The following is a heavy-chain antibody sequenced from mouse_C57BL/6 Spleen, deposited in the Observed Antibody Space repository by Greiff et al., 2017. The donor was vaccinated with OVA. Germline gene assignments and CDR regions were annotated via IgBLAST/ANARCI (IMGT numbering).Heavy chain of an antibody. J-gene: IGHJ1*03. CDR3: ARHRTYYSNFWYFDV. Sequence: EVQRVESGGDLVKPGGSLKLSCAASGFTFSSYGMSWVRPTPDKRLEWVATISSGGGYTDYQDRVKGRFTISRDNAKNTLYLQMSSLKSEDTAMYYCARHRTYYSNFWYFDVWGTGTTVTVSS. D-gene: IGHD2-5*01. V-gene: IGHV5-6*01. CDR1: GFTFSSYG. CDR2: ISSGGGYT.